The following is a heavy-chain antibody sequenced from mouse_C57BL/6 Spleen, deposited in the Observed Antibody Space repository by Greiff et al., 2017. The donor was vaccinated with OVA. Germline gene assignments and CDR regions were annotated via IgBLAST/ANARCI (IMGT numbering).Heavy chain of an antibody. CDR3: TRDAGDYDAGEV. J-gene: IGHJ1*03. CDR2: IYPGNSDT. CDR1: GYTFTRYW. V-gene: IGHV1-5*01. Sequence: VQLQQSGTVLARPGASVKMSCKTSGYTFTRYWMHWVKQRPGQGLEWIGAIYPGNSDTSYNQKFKGKAKLTAVTSASTAYMELSSLTNEDSAVYYCTRDAGDYDAGEVWGTGTTVTVSS. D-gene: IGHD2-4*01.